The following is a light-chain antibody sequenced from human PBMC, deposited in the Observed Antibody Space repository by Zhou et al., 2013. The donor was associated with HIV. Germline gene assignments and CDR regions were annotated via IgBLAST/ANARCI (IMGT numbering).Light chain of an antibody. CDR2: GAS. V-gene: IGKV3-11*01. CDR1: QSVSSH. J-gene: IGKJ2*01. Sequence: EIVLTQSPATLSLSPGERATLSCRASQSVSSHLAWYRQKPGQPPRLLIYGASNRVPGIPARFSGSGSGTDFTLTITSLEPEDFAVYYCQQRHNWPRTFGQGTNLDIK. CDR3: QQRHNWPRT.